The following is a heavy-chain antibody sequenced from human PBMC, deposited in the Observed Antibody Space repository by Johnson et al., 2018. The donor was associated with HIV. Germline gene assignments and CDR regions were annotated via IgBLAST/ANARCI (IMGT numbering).Heavy chain of an antibody. J-gene: IGHJ3*02. Sequence: QVQLVESGGGVVQPGRSLRLSCAASGFTFSSYAMHWVRQAPDKGLEWVAVISYDGSNKYYADSVKGRFTISRDNSKNTLYLQMNSLRSEDTAVYYCAKAGQLVAATSAFDIWGQGTMVTVSS. CDR3: AKAGQLVAATSAFDI. V-gene: IGHV3-30*04. CDR2: ISYDGSNK. D-gene: IGHD2-15*01. CDR1: GFTFSSYA.